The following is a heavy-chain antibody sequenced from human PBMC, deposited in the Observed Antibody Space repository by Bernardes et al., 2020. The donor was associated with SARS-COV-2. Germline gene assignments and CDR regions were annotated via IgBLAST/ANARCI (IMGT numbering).Heavy chain of an antibody. J-gene: IGHJ3*02. CDR1: GQTFSGYY. Sequence: ASVKVSCKASGQTFSGYYIHWMRQAPGQGLEWMGWLNPTSGGTTYAHRFQDRVTMTKDTSISTAYMELNRLKFDDTAVYYCARGSSGTFDIWGQGTMVTVSS. D-gene: IGHD6-25*01. CDR3: ARGSSGTFDI. CDR2: LNPTSGGT. V-gene: IGHV1-2*02.